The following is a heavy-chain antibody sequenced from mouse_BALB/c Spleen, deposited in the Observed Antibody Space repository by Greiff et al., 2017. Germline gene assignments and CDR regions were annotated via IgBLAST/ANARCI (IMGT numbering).Heavy chain of an antibody. CDR3: ASLYYDYDGDAMDY. CDR1: GFTFSSYG. J-gene: IGHJ4*01. V-gene: IGHV5-6*02. D-gene: IGHD2-4*01. Sequence: DVKLVESGGDLVKPGGSLKLSCAASGFTFSSYGMSWVRQTPDKRLEWVATISSGGSYTYYPDSVKGRFTISRDNAKNTLYLQMSSLKSEDTAMYYCASLYYDYDGDAMDYWGQGTSVTVSS. CDR2: ISSGGSYT.